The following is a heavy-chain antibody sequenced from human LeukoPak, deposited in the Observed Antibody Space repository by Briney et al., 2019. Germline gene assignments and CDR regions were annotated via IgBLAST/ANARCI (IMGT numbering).Heavy chain of an antibody. Sequence: SETLSLTCTVSGGSISSSSYYWGWIRQPPGKGLEWIGSIYYSGCTYYNPSLKSRVTISVDTSKNQFSLKLSSVTAADTAVYYCASHLLQDSSGYPPYYFDYWGQGTLVTVSS. CDR3: ASHLLQDSSGYPPYYFDY. CDR1: GGSISSSSYY. CDR2: IYYSGCT. V-gene: IGHV4-39*01. J-gene: IGHJ4*02. D-gene: IGHD3-22*01.